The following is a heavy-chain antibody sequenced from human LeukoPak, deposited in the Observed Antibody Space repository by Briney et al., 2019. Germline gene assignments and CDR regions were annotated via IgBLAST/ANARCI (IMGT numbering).Heavy chain of an antibody. CDR1: GGSIASSSNY. V-gene: IGHV4-61*05. CDR2: IYYSGST. D-gene: IGHD6-19*01. Sequence: SETLSLTCTVSGGSIASSSNYWVWIRQPPGKGLEWIGNIYYSGSTNYNPSLKSRVTISVDTSKNQFSLKLSSVTAADTAVYYCARHAIGGWYFDYWGQGTLVTVSS. J-gene: IGHJ4*02. CDR3: ARHAIGGWYFDY.